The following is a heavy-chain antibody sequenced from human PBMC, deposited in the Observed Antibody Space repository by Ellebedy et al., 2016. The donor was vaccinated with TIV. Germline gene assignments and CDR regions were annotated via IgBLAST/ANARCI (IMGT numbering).Heavy chain of an antibody. CDR3: ARGPEMAHFDY. J-gene: IGHJ4*02. D-gene: IGHD5-24*01. V-gene: IGHV3-23*01. CDR1: GFTFSSYA. Sequence: PGGSLRLSCAASGFTFSSYAMSWVRQAPGKGLEWVSVLSGNGDTTYYADSVKGRFTISRDNSKNTVSLQMTSLRADDTAVYYCARGPEMAHFDYWGQGTLVTVSS. CDR2: LSGNGDTT.